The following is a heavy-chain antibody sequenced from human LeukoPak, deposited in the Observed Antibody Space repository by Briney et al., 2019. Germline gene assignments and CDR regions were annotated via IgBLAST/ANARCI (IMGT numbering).Heavy chain of an antibody. CDR2: MYAGGIT. CDR1: GGSFNNYY. J-gene: IGHJ4*02. Sequence: SETLSLTCAVSGGSFNNYYWSWIRQPAGQGLEWIGRMYAGGITFYNPSLKSRVTMSLDTSKNSFSLRLSSVTAADTALYYCAREIRGVPLFYFDYWGQGILVTVSS. V-gene: IGHV4-4*07. CDR3: AREIRGVPLFYFDY. D-gene: IGHD3-10*01.